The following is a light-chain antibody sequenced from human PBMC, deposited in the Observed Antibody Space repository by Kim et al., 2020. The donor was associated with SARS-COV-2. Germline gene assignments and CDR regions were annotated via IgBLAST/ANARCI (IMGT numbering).Light chain of an antibody. CDR3: SAWDSSLSAGV. Sequence: QAGLTQPPSVSKGLRQTATLTCTGNSNNIGNQGAAWLQQHQGHPPKLLSYRKNNRPSGISDRLSASRSGNTASLTITGLQPEDEADYYCSAWDSSLSAGVFGGGTQLTVL. J-gene: IGLJ3*02. V-gene: IGLV10-54*01. CDR2: RKN. CDR1: SNNIGNQG.